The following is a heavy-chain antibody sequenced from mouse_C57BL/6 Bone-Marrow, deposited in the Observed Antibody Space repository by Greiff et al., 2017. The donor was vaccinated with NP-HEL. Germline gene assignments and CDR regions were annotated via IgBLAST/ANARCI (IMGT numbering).Heavy chain of an antibody. CDR1: GYTFTSYW. CDR2: IYPGSGST. D-gene: IGHD2-2*01. Sequence: VQLQQPGAELVKPGASVKMSCKASGYTFTSYWITWVKQRPGQGLEWIGDIYPGSGSTNYNEKFKSKATLTVDTSSSTAYMQLSSLTSEDSAVYYCARFGYDVGYYAMDYWGQGTSVTVSS. V-gene: IGHV1-55*01. CDR3: ARFGYDVGYYAMDY. J-gene: IGHJ4*01.